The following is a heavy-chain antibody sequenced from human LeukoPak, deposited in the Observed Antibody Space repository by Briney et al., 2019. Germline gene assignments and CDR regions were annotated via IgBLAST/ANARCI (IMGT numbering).Heavy chain of an antibody. V-gene: IGHV3-23*01. CDR1: GFTFSSYA. D-gene: IGHD2-15*01. J-gene: IGHJ4*02. CDR2: ISGGGGST. Sequence: GGSLRLSCAASGFTFSSYAMSWVRQAPGKGLEWVSGISGGGGSTYYADSVKGRFTISRDNSKNTVYLQMNSLRAEDTAIYYCAKDRCSDNHCYSAFDYWGQGALVTVSS. CDR3: AKDRCSDNHCYSAFDY.